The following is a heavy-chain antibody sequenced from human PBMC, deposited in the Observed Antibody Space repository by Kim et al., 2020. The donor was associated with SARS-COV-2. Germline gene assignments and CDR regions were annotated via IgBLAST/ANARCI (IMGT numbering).Heavy chain of an antibody. V-gene: IGHV3-48*02. CDR3: ARDLSLLRGYSSRNFDY. D-gene: IGHD6-13*01. J-gene: IGHJ4*02. Sequence: GGSLRLSCAASGFTFSSYSMNWVRQAPGKGLEWVSYISSSSSSTIYYADSVKGRFTISRDNAKNSLYLQMNSLRDEDTAVYYCARDLSLLRGYSSRNFDYWGQGTLVTVSS. CDR1: GFTFSSYS. CDR2: ISSSSSSTI.